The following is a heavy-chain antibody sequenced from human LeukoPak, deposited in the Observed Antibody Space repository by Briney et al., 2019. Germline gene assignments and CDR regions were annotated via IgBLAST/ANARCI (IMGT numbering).Heavy chain of an antibody. V-gene: IGHV4-59*01. CDR3: ASSLYRSGWYFGVH. Sequence: PSETLSLTCTVSGASISSYYWSWIRQPPGKGLEWVGYIYYSGITNYNPSLKSRVTISVDTSNNQFSLKLSSVTAADTALYYCASSLYRSGWYFGVHWGQGALVTVSS. CDR2: IYYSGIT. CDR1: GASISSYY. D-gene: IGHD6-19*01. J-gene: IGHJ4*02.